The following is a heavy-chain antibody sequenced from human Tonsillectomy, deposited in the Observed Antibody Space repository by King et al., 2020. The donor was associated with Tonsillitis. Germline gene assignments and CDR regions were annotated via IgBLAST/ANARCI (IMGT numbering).Heavy chain of an antibody. D-gene: IGHD3-16*01. Sequence: VQLVESGGGLVQPGRSLRLSCAASGFIFDDSGMHWVRQAPGKGLEWVSGISGNSSTLVYADSVKGRFTISRDNAKNSLYLQMNSLRAEDTALYYCARRGQPGAVDIWGQGTMVTVSS. CDR2: ISGNSSTL. CDR3: ARRGQPGAVDI. CDR1: GFIFDDSG. J-gene: IGHJ3*02. V-gene: IGHV3-9*01.